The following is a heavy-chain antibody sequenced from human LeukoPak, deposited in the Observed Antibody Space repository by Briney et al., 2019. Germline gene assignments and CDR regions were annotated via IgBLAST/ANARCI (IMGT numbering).Heavy chain of an antibody. Sequence: ASVKVSCKASGYTFTGYYMHWVRQAPGQGLEWMGWINPNSGGTNYAQKFQGRVTMTRDTSISTAYMELSRLRSDDTAVYYCAREDWRAAAPSGFDYWGQGTLVTVSP. CDR3: AREDWRAAAPSGFDY. CDR1: GYTFTGYY. D-gene: IGHD6-13*01. CDR2: INPNSGGT. V-gene: IGHV1-2*02. J-gene: IGHJ4*02.